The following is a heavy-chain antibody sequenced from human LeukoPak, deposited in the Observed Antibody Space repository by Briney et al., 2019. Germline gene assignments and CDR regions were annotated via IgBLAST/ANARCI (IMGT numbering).Heavy chain of an antibody. CDR2: ISYDGSNK. J-gene: IGHJ4*02. CDR3: AKDSAWFRDLLYHHIDY. Sequence: GGSLRLSCAASGFTFSSYGMHWVRQAPGNGLEWVAAISYDGSNKYYADSVKGRFTISRDNSKNTLYLQMNSLRAEDTAVFYCAKDSAWFRDLLYHHIDYWGQGTLVTVSS. CDR1: GFTFSSYG. D-gene: IGHD3-10*01. V-gene: IGHV3-30*18.